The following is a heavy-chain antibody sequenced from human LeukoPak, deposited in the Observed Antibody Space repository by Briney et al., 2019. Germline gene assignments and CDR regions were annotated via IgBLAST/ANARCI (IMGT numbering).Heavy chain of an antibody. D-gene: IGHD6-19*01. V-gene: IGHV3-30-3*01. CDR2: ISYDGSNK. Sequence: GGSLRLSCAASGFTFSSYAMHRVRQAPGKGLEWVAVISYDGSNKYYADSVKGRFTISRDNSKNTLYLQMNSLRAEDTAVYYCARGTPSSSGWLYYGMDVWGQGTTVTVSS. J-gene: IGHJ6*02. CDR1: GFTFSSYA. CDR3: ARGTPSSSGWLYYGMDV.